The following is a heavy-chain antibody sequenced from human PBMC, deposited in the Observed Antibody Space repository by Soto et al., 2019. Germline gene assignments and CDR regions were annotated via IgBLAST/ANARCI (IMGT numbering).Heavy chain of an antibody. CDR3: ARTGHGDFGVVPYFDY. V-gene: IGHV3-48*03. J-gene: IGHJ4*02. D-gene: IGHD3-3*01. Sequence: PVGSLRLSCAASGFTFSSYEMNWVRQAPGKGLEWVSYISSSGSTIYYADSVKGRFTISRDNAKNSLYLQMNSLRAEDTAVYYCARTGHGDFGVVPYFDYWGQGTLVTVSS. CDR1: GFTFSSYE. CDR2: ISSSGSTI.